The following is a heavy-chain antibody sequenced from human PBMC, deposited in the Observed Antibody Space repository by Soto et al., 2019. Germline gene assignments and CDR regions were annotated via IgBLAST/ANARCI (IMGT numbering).Heavy chain of an antibody. V-gene: IGHV4-31*03. CDR1: GGSISSGGYY. J-gene: IGHJ4*02. D-gene: IGHD5-12*01. CDR2: IYYSGST. Sequence: QVQLQESGPGLVKPSQTLSLTCTVSGGSISSGGYYWSWIRQHPGKGLEWIGYIYYSGSTYYNPSLKMRFTIAVDTSKNQFSLKLSSVPAADTAVYYCARGRGIVATINRSLLFDYWGQGTLVTVSS. CDR3: ARGRGIVATINRSLLFDY.